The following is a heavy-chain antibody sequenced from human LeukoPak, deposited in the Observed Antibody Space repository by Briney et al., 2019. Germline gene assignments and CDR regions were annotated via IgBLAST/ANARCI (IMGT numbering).Heavy chain of an antibody. Sequence: GGSLRLSCAASGFTFSSYWMHWVRQAPGKGLVWVSRINTDGSSTSYADSVKGRFTISRDNAKNTLYLQMNSLRAEDTAVYYCARQAVPAGYYYYYMDVWGKGTTVTVSS. V-gene: IGHV3-74*01. J-gene: IGHJ6*03. CDR3: ARQAVPAGYYYYYMDV. CDR1: GFTFSSYW. D-gene: IGHD2-2*01. CDR2: INTDGSST.